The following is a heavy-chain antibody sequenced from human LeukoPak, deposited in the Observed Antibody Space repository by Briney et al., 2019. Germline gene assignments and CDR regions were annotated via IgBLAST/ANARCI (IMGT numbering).Heavy chain of an antibody. V-gene: IGHV3-23*01. CDR1: GFTFSSYA. D-gene: IGHD3-22*01. CDR2: ISGSGGST. CDR3: AKGGIKIVVALTY. J-gene: IGHJ4*02. Sequence: PGGSLRLSCAASGFTFSSYAMSWVRQAPGKGLEWVSAISGSGGSTYYADSVKGRFAISRDNSKNTLYLQMNCLRAEDTAVYYLAKGGIKIVVALTYWGQGTLVTVPS.